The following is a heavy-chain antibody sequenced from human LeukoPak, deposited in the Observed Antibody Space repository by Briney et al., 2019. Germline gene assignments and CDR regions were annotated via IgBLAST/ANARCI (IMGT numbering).Heavy chain of an antibody. J-gene: IGHJ4*02. CDR1: GCSISSYY. V-gene: IGHV4-59*01. D-gene: IGHD4-17*01. CDR3: ARGAYGDYSLDY. CDR2: IYYSGST. Sequence: SETLSRTCTVSGCSISSYYWSWIRQPPGKGLKWIGYIYYSGSTNYNPSLKSRVTISVDTSKNQFSLKLSSVTAADTAVYYCARGAYGDYSLDYWGQGTLVTVSS.